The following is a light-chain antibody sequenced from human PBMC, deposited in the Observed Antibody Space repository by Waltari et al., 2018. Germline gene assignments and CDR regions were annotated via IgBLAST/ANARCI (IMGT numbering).Light chain of an antibody. J-gene: IGKJ5*01. CDR1: QDISNY. CDR2: DAS. Sequence: DIQMTQSPFPLSASVGDRVTNTCQASQDISNYLNWYQQKPGKAPKLLIYDASNLETGVPSRFSGSGSGTDFTFTISSLQPEDIATYYCQQYDNLPPGTFGQGTRLEIK. CDR3: QQYDNLPPGT. V-gene: IGKV1-33*01.